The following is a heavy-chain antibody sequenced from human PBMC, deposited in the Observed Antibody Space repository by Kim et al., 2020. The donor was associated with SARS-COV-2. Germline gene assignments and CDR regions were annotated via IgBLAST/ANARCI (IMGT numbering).Heavy chain of an antibody. CDR3: AREGSGSYNWLDP. J-gene: IGHJ5*02. D-gene: IGHD3-10*01. V-gene: IGHV1-3*01. Sequence: YSQKFQGRVIFTRDKSATTAYMELTSLTFKDTAVYYCAREGSGSYNWLDPWGQGTLVTVSS.